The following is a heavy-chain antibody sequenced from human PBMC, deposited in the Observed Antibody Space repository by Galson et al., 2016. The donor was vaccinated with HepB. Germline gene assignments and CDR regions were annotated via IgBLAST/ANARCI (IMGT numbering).Heavy chain of an antibody. CDR2: TYSGRSN. CDR3: TTYLVGHGGTGY. V-gene: IGHV4-61*01. D-gene: IGHD3-16*01. Sequence: ETLSLTCSVSGGSVNSDQYHWSWIRQPPGKGLQWLGHTYSGRSNTYNPSLKSRVTISIDTSKNQFSLTLSPVTAADTAVYYCTTYLVGHGGTGYWGKGTLVTISS. CDR1: GGSVNSDQYH. J-gene: IGHJ4*02.